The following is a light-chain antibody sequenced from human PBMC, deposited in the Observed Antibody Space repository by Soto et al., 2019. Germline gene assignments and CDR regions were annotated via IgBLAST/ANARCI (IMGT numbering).Light chain of an antibody. CDR1: QSISTW. CDR3: QEYNSIPPT. Sequence: DRVTITCRASQSISTWLAWYQQKQGKAPRLLIFDASSLESGVPSRFSGSGSGTEFTLTISSLQPDDFATYYCQEYNSIPPTFGPGTKADIK. CDR2: DAS. V-gene: IGKV1-5*01. J-gene: IGKJ1*01.